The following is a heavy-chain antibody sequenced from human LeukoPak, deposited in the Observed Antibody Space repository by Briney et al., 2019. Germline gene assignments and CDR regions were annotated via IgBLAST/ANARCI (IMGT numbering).Heavy chain of an antibody. CDR2: ISSSSSYI. Sequence: GGSLRLSCAASGFTFGSYSMNWVRQAPGKGLEWVSSISSSSSYIYYADSVKGRFTISRDNAKNSLYLQMNSLRAEDTALYYCAKDIGTGGTGWYFDLWGRGTLVTVSS. V-gene: IGHV3-21*04. J-gene: IGHJ2*01. D-gene: IGHD6-13*01. CDR1: GFTFGSYS. CDR3: AKDIGTGGTGWYFDL.